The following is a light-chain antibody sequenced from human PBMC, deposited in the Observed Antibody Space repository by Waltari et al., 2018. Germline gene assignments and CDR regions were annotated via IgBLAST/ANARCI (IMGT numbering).Light chain of an antibody. Sequence: QTVVTQEPSVSVSPGGTVTLTCGLTSGSVSTNNFPSWYQQTSGQPQRTLISGTELQSSGVPVRFAGSILGTKAALTITGAQADDESDYYCMLHLRGDIWVFGGGTKVTVL. CDR3: MLHLRGDIWV. CDR1: SGSVSTNNF. CDR2: GTE. J-gene: IGLJ3*02. V-gene: IGLV8-61*01.